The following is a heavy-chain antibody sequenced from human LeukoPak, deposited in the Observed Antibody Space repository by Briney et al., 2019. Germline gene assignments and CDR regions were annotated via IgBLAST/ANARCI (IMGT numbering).Heavy chain of an antibody. V-gene: IGHV3-33*01. D-gene: IGHD3-22*01. J-gene: IGHJ4*02. Sequence: GGSLRLSCAASGFTFSSYRMHWVRQAPGKGLEGVAVIWYDGSNKYYADSVKGRFTISRDNSKNTLYLQMNSLRAEDTAVYYCARDNERIGYYYDSSEGGPFDYWGQGTLVTVSS. CDR2: IWYDGSNK. CDR1: GFTFSSYR. CDR3: ARDNERIGYYYDSSEGGPFDY.